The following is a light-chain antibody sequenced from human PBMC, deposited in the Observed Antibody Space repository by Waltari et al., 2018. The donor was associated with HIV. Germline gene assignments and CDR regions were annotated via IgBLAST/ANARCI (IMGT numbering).Light chain of an antibody. CDR1: SSYVGGYNY. J-gene: IGLJ2*01. CDR3: SSYTSSSTLV. V-gene: IGLV2-14*01. CDR2: DGS. Sequence: QSALTQPASVSGSPGQSITISCTGTSSYVGGYNYVSCYQQYVGKAHKLMIYDGSNPASGASNRFSSSKSGNTAFLTISGRKAEDEADYYCSSYTSSSTLVFGGGTKLTVL.